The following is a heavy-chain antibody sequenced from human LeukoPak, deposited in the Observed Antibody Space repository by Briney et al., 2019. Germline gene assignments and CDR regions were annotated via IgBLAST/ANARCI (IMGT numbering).Heavy chain of an antibody. J-gene: IGHJ4*02. CDR2: INADNGDT. D-gene: IGHD6-6*01. Sequence: ASVKVSCKASGYTFTTYPIHWVRQAPGQRLEWMGWINADNGDTKYSQEFQGRVTITRDTSASTAYMELNSLRSEDMAVYYCARLYSSSRAADYWGQGTLVTVSS. CDR3: ARLYSSSRAADY. CDR1: GYTFTTYP. V-gene: IGHV1-3*03.